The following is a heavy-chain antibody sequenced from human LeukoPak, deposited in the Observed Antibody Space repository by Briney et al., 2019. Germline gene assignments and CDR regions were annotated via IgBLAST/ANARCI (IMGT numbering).Heavy chain of an antibody. CDR1: GFTFDDYA. Sequence: GGSLRLSCAASGFTFDDYAMHWVRQAPGKGLEWVALISWEGHTTYYADSVRGRFTISRDNSKNSLYLQMNSLRTEDTAFYYCTRDTDYGSATTYFDSWGQGTLVSVSS. D-gene: IGHD3-10*01. V-gene: IGHV3-43*01. CDR3: TRDTDYGSATTYFDS. J-gene: IGHJ4*02. CDR2: ISWEGHTT.